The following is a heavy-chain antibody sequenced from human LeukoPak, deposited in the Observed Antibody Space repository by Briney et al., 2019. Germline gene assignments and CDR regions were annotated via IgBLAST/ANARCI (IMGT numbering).Heavy chain of an antibody. J-gene: IGHJ5*02. CDR3: ARDPWFDP. CDR2: INQDRSEK. V-gene: IGHV3-7*01. Sequence: GGSLRLSCAASGFTFSSYWISGVRQAPGRGREGVASINQDRSEKHYVDSLKGRFIMSRDNAKKSLYLQMNSLRAEDTAVYYCARDPWFDPWGQGTLVTVSS. CDR1: GFTFSSYW.